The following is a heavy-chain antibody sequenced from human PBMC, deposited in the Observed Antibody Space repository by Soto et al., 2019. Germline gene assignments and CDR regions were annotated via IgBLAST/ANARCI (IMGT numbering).Heavy chain of an antibody. D-gene: IGHD3-22*01. CDR1: GYTFTSYG. V-gene: IGHV1-18*01. J-gene: IGHJ4*02. CDR3: ARDSHYYGRSGYFHCDY. Sequence: ASVKVSCKASGYTFTSYGISWVRQAPGQGLEWMGWISAYNGNTNYAQKLQGRVTMTTDTSTSTAYMELRSLRSDDTAVYYCARDSHYYGRSGYFHCDYWGQETLVTVCS. CDR2: ISAYNGNT.